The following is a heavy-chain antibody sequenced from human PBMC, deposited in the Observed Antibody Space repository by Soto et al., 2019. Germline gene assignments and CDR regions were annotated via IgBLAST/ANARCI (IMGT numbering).Heavy chain of an antibody. CDR2: ISGSGGST. CDR1: GFTFSSYA. J-gene: IGHJ6*02. CDR3: ARENGFVFSYYYGMDV. D-gene: IGHD1-1*01. V-gene: IGHV3-23*01. Sequence: SCAASGFTFSSYAMSWVRQAPGKGLEWVSAISGSGGSTYYADSVKGRFTISRDNSKNTLYLQMNSLRAEDTAVYYCARENGFVFSYYYGMDVWGQGTTVTVSS.